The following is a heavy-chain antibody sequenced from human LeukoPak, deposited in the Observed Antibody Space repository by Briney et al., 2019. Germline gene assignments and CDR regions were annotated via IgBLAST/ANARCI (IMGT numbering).Heavy chain of an antibody. D-gene: IGHD2-2*01. V-gene: IGHV3-23*01. CDR3: ARTPTYCSSTSCYDDP. J-gene: IGHJ5*02. CDR2: ISGSGGST. Sequence: GGSLRLSCAASGFTFSSYAMSWVRQAPGKGLEWVSAISGSGGSTYYADSVKGRFTISRDNSKNTLYLQVNSLRAEDTAVYYCARTPTYCSSTSCYDDPWGQGTLVTVSS. CDR1: GFTFSSYA.